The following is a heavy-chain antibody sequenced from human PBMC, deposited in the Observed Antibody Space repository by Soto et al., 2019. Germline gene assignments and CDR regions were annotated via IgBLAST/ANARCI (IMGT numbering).Heavy chain of an antibody. J-gene: IGHJ4*02. Sequence: QLVESGGGLFQAGGSTRLSCLVSGFTVSTYDMAWVRQAPGKGLEWASVIQSGGATYYPDSAQGRFTISRDNSNNTVYLQMSSLRMEDTGVYSCVRVLYDSGVVDFWCQGSLITVS. CDR3: VRVLYDSGVVDF. D-gene: IGHD5-12*01. CDR2: IQSGGAT. V-gene: IGHV3-53*01. CDR1: GFTVSTYD.